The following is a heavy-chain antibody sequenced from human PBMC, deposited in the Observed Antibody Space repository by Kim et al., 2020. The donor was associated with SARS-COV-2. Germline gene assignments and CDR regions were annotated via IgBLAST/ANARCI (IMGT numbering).Heavy chain of an antibody. V-gene: IGHV4-61*02. D-gene: IGHD6-25*01. Sequence: SETLSLTCTVSGGSISSGSYYWSWIRQPAGKGLEWIGRIYTSGSTNCNPSLKSRVTISVDTSKNQFSLKLSSVTAADTAVYYCARDIGTAAPYYYYGMDVWGQGTTVTVSS. CDR2: IYTSGST. CDR3: ARDIGTAAPYYYYGMDV. CDR1: GGSISSGSYY. J-gene: IGHJ6*02.